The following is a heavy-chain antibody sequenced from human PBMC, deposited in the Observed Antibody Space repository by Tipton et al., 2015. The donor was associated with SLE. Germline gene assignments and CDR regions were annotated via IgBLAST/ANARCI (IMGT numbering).Heavy chain of an antibody. CDR1: GGSISSSSYY. Sequence: LRLSCTVSGGSISSSSYYWGWIRQPPGKGLEWIGIIYYSGSTYYNPSLKSRVTISVDTSKNQFSLKLSSVTAADTAVYYCARHLSRDFDPWGQGTLVTVSS. CDR3: ARHLSRDFDP. V-gene: IGHV4-39*01. J-gene: IGHJ5*02. CDR2: IYYSGST.